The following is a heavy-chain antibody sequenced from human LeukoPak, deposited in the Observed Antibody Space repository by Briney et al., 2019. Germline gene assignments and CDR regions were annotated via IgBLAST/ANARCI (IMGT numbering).Heavy chain of an antibody. D-gene: IGHD3-16*01. J-gene: IGHJ5*02. V-gene: IGHV1-46*03. CDR1: GYTFTNYY. Sequence: ASVKVSCKASGYTFTNYYMHWVRQAPGQGLEWMGIINPSGGSTSYAQKFQGRGTMTRDTSTSTVYMELSSLTSEDTTVYYCVRRIDRGWGSMFDPWGQGTLVTVSS. CDR3: VRRIDRGWGSMFDP. CDR2: INPSGGST.